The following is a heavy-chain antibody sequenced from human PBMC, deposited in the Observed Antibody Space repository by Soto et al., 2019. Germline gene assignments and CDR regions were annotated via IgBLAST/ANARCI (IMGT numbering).Heavy chain of an antibody. J-gene: IGHJ4*02. CDR2: VNHGGST. Sequence: PSETLSLTCTVSGYTISSGYFWGWIRQSPGKGLEWIGSVNHGGSTYYSPSLKSRVFISVDTSKNQFSLRLTSVTAADSAVYYCARVLFCSTDSCYARFDHWGQGTLVTVSS. CDR1: GYTISSGYF. D-gene: IGHD2-2*01. V-gene: IGHV4-38-2*02. CDR3: ARVLFCSTDSCYARFDH.